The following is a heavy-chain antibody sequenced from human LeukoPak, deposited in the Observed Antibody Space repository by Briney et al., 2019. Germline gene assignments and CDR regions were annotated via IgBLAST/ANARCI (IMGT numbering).Heavy chain of an antibody. J-gene: IGHJ5*02. CDR2: INPSGGST. CDR3: AREGGVDYSNLNWFDP. Sequence: GASVKVSCKASGYTFTSYYMHWVRQAPGQGLEWMGIINPSGGSTSYAQKFQGRVTMTRDTSTSTVYMELSSLRSEDTAVYYCAREGGVDYSNLNWFDPWGQGILVTVST. CDR1: GYTFTSYY. V-gene: IGHV1-46*01. D-gene: IGHD4-11*01.